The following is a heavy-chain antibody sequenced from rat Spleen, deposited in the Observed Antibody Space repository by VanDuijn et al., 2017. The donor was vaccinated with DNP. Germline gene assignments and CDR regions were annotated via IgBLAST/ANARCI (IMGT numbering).Heavy chain of an antibody. CDR2: ISTSGVTT. CDR1: GFTFSNYD. D-gene: IGHD1-2*01. J-gene: IGHJ2*01. Sequence: EVQLVESGGGLVQPGRSMKLSCAASGFTFSNYDMAWVRQAPTKGLEWVATISTSGVTTFYRDSVKGRFIVSRDNAKSTLNLHMDSLRSEDTATYYCARQGYYSSNISDYFDYWGQGVMVTVSS. CDR3: ARQGYYSSNISDYFDY. V-gene: IGHV5-25*01.